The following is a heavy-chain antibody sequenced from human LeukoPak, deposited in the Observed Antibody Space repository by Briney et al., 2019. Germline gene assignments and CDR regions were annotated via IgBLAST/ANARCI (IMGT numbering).Heavy chain of an antibody. D-gene: IGHD1-26*01. Sequence: PSETLSLTCTVSGGSISSYYWSWIRQPPGKGLEWIGYIYYSGSTNYNPSLKSRVTILVDTSKNQFSLKLSSVTAADTAVYYCARQMYAATIDYWGQGTLVTVSS. V-gene: IGHV4-59*08. CDR1: GGSISSYY. CDR3: ARQMYAATIDY. CDR2: IYYSGST. J-gene: IGHJ4*02.